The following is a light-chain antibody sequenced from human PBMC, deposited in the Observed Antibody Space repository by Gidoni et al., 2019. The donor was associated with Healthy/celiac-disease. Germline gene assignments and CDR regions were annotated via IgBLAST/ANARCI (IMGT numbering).Light chain of an antibody. V-gene: IGKV3-15*01. CDR3: QKYNKWPPIT. Sequence: EIVMTQSPATLSVSPGERATLSCRASQSVSSNLTWYQQKPGQAPRLLIYGASTRATGIPARFSGSGSGTEFTLTISSLQSEDFEVYYCQKYNKWPPITFGQGTRLEIK. CDR2: GAS. J-gene: IGKJ5*01. CDR1: QSVSSN.